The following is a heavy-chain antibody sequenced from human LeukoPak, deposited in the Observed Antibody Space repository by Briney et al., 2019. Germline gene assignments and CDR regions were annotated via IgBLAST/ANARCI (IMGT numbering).Heavy chain of an antibody. CDR1: GGSISRRGDY. Sequence: PSETLSPTCTVTGGSISRRGDYWGWIRQPPGKGLEWIGSIYYSGSTYYNPSFKSRVTISVDTSRNQFSLQLNYVTAADTAVYYCARNESVLGTTGLNDFFDDWGQGSLVTVSS. CDR3: ARNESVLGTTGLNDFFDD. CDR2: IYYSGST. V-gene: IGHV4-39*01. J-gene: IGHJ4*02. D-gene: IGHD1-26*01.